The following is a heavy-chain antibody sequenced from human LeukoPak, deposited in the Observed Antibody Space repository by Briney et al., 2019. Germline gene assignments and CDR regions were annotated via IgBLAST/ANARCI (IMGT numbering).Heavy chain of an antibody. CDR1: GGSISNYY. D-gene: IGHD5-12*01. V-gene: IGHV4-59*08. Sequence: SETLSLTCTVSGGSISNYYWSWLRQPPGKGLEWIAYVSHTGDTNYNPSLKSRVTISVDTSKNQFSLKLSSVTAADTAVYYCARLDGGYSGYWGQGTLVTVSS. CDR2: VSHTGDT. J-gene: IGHJ4*02. CDR3: ARLDGGYSGY.